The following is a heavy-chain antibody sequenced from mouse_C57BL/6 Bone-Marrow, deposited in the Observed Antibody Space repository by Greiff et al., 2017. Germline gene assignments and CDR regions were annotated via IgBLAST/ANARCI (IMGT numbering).Heavy chain of an antibody. V-gene: IGHV14-4*01. CDR3: TTAMITTHYVDY. CDR2: IDPENGDT. D-gene: IGHD2-4*01. CDR1: GFNIKDDY. J-gene: IGHJ2*01. Sequence: EVQLQQSGAELVRPGASVKLSCTASGFNIKDDYMHWVKQRPEQGLEWIGWIDPENGDTEYASKFQGKATITADTSSNTAYLQLSSLTSEDTAVYYCTTAMITTHYVDYRGQGTTLTVSS.